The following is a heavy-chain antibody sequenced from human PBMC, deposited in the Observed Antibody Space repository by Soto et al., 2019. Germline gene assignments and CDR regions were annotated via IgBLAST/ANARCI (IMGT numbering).Heavy chain of an antibody. Sequence: QVQLVESGGGVVQPGTSLRLSCAASGFTFSGHGMHWVRQAPGKGLEWMAVIWYDGSKKYYGDSVKGRFTISRDNSKNTLVLQRNSLRVEDTAVYYCARGRVGDYGGNSGYYDDWGQGTLVTVSS. CDR2: IWYDGSKK. V-gene: IGHV3-33*01. D-gene: IGHD4-17*01. CDR1: GFTFSGHG. CDR3: ARGRVGDYGGNSGYYDD. J-gene: IGHJ4*02.